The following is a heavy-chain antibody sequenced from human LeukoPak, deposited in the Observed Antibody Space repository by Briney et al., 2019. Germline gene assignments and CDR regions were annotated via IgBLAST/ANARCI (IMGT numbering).Heavy chain of an antibody. CDR3: ARSYYYDSSGYYYMDV. CDR1: GYTFTSYG. V-gene: IGHV1-69*06. CDR2: IIPIFGTA. Sequence: GASVKVSCKTSGYTFTSYGLTWVRQAPGQGLEWMGGIIPIFGTANYAQKFQGRVTITADKSTSTAYMELSSLRSEDTAVYYCARSYYYDSSGYYYMDVWGKGTTVTVSS. J-gene: IGHJ6*03. D-gene: IGHD3-22*01.